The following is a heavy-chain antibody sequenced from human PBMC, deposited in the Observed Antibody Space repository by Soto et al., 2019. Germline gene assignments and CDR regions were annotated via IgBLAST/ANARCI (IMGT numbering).Heavy chain of an antibody. J-gene: IGHJ4*02. Sequence: SETLSLTCTVSGDSINSFDKYWSWIRQHPGKGLEWIGYIYYSGSTYYNPSLKSRVTISVDTSKNQFSLKLSSVTAADTAVYYCARLNYYYDSSGYYYFDYWGQGTLVTVSS. V-gene: IGHV4-31*03. CDR2: IYYSGST. D-gene: IGHD3-22*01. CDR1: GDSINSFDKY. CDR3: ARLNYYYDSSGYYYFDY.